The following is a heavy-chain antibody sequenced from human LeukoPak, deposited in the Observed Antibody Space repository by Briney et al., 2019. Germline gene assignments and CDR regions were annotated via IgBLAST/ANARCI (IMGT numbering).Heavy chain of an antibody. J-gene: IGHJ4*02. CDR3: ARTDSSSWSYYFDY. CDR2: IYYSGTT. D-gene: IGHD6-13*01. V-gene: IGHV4-39*01. CDR1: GGSIRSSSYY. Sequence: PSETLSLTCTVSGGSIRSSSYYWGWIRQPPGKGLEWIVSIYYSGTTYYHPSLKSRVTISVDTSKNQFSLKLSSVTAADTAVYYCARTDSSSWSYYFDYWGQGTLVTVSS.